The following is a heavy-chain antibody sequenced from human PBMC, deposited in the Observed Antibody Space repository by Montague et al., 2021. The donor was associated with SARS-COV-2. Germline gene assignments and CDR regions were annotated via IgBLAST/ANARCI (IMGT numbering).Heavy chain of an antibody. Sequence: SLRLSCAASGFTFSYFEMNWVRQAPGKGLEWISYISGAGTTIYYADSVKGRFTISRDNAKNSLYLQTSSLRAEDTAVYYCARDLVVTDGISDYWGQGTLVTVSS. J-gene: IGHJ4*02. CDR2: ISGAGTTI. V-gene: IGHV3-48*03. CDR1: GFTFSYFE. CDR3: ARDLVVTDGISDY. D-gene: IGHD2-8*02.